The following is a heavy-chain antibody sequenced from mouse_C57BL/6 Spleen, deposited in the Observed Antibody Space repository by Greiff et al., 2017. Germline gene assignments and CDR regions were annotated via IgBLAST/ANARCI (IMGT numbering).Heavy chain of an antibody. V-gene: IGHV1-42*01. J-gene: IGHJ2*01. CDR3: ARGGITTVVAPFDY. D-gene: IGHD1-1*01. CDR1: GYSFTGYY. CDR2: INPSTGGT. Sequence: EVQLQQSGPELVKPGASVKISCKASGYSFTGYYMNWVKQSPEKSLEWIGEINPSTGGTTYNQKFKAKATLTVDKSSSTAYMQLKSLTSEDSAVYYCARGGITTVVAPFDYWGQGTTLTVSS.